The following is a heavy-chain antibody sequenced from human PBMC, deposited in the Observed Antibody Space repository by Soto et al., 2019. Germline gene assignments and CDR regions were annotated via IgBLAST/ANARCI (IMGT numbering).Heavy chain of an antibody. V-gene: IGHV1-69*01. CDR1: GGTFSNYA. CDR2: IIPTFGTP. Sequence: QVQLVQSGAEVKKPGSSVKVSCKASGGTFSNYAISWVRQAPGQGLEWMGGIIPTFGTPNNAQQFQVRVTITADEDTTTAYLELSSLRSEDTAVDFCARDLARGGYDGGYYCGMDVWGQGTTVTVSS. J-gene: IGHJ6*02. CDR3: ARDLARGGYDGGYYCGMDV. D-gene: IGHD5-12*01.